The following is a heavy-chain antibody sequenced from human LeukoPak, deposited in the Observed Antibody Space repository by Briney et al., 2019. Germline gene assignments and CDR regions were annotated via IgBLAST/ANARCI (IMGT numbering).Heavy chain of an antibody. J-gene: IGHJ4*02. CDR3: ARDLTGDPLDY. CDR2: IYYSGST. CDR1: GGSISSYY. V-gene: IGHV4-4*07. Sequence: SETLSLTCTVSGGSISSYYWSWIRQPAGKGLEWIGSIYYSGSTYYNPSLKSRVTISVDTSKNQFSLKLSSVTAADTAVYYCARDLTGDPLDYWGQGTLVTVSS. D-gene: IGHD7-27*01.